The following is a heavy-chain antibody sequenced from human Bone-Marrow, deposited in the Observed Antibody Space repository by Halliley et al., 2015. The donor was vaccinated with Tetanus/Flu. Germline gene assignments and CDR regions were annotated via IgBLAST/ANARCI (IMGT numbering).Heavy chain of an antibody. CDR3: ASHSGWANFDY. J-gene: IGHJ4*02. V-gene: IGHV4-59*01. Sequence: TLSLTCTVSGGSISTYYLSWIRQPPGKGLEWIGYIYYSENTNYNPSLKRRATISVDTSKNQFSLRLTSVTAADTAVYYCASHSGWANFDYRGQGILVNVSS. D-gene: IGHD6-19*01. CDR2: IYYSENT. CDR1: GGSISTYY.